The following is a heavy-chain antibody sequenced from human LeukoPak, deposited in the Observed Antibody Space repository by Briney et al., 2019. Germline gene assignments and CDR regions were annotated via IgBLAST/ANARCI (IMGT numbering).Heavy chain of an antibody. CDR2: INPSGGST. V-gene: IGHV1-46*01. J-gene: IGHJ6*02. CDR3: ARWGREDIVVVPAAISYYYGMDV. CDR1: GYTFTSYY. Sequence: ASVKVSCKASGYTFTSYYMHWVRQAPEQGLEWMGIINPSGGSTSYAQKFQGRVTMTRDTSTSTVYMELSSLRSEDTAVYYCARWGREDIVVVPAAISYYYGMDVWGQGTTVTVSS. D-gene: IGHD2-2*02.